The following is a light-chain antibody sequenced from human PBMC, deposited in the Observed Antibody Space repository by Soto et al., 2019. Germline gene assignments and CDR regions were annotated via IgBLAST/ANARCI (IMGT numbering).Light chain of an antibody. CDR3: QQSYSTPPT. J-gene: IGKJ1*01. CDR2: GAS. Sequence: ESVLTQSPATLSLSPGERATLSCRASQSISSSYLAWYQQKPGQAPRLLIYGASNRATAIPDRFSGSGSGTDFTLTISSLQPEDFATYYCQQSYSTPPTFGQGTKVDIK. V-gene: IGKV3-20*01. CDR1: QSISSSY.